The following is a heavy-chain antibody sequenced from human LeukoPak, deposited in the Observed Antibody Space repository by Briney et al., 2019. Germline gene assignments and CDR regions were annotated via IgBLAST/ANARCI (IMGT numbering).Heavy chain of an antibody. Sequence: SVKVSCKASGGTFSSYAISWVRQAPGQGVEWMGGIIPIFGTANYAQKFQGRVTITTDESTSTAYMELSSLRSEDSALYYCARARIAVAGYYYYYMDVWGKGTTVTVSS. CDR2: IIPIFGTA. J-gene: IGHJ6*03. CDR1: GGTFSSYA. V-gene: IGHV1-69*05. D-gene: IGHD6-19*01. CDR3: ARARIAVAGYYYYYMDV.